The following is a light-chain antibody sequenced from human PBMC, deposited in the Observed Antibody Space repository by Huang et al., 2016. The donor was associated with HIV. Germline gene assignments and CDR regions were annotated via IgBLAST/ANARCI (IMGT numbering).Light chain of an antibody. V-gene: IGKV1-33*01. Sequence: DIQMTQSPSYLSASVGDRFTITGQASQDISNYLHWYQQKQGKAPNLLIYDASNLETGGPLRFSGSGSGTDFTLTISSLQPEDIATYYCQQYENLHSFGQGTKLEIK. CDR2: DAS. J-gene: IGKJ2*03. CDR3: QQYENLHS. CDR1: QDISNY.